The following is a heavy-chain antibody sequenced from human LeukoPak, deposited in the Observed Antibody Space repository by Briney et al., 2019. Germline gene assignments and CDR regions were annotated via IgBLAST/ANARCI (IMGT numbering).Heavy chain of an antibody. CDR1: GFTFSSYG. V-gene: IGHV3-30*18. D-gene: IGHD5-24*01. CDR2: ISYDGSNK. J-gene: IGHJ4*02. Sequence: PGGSLRLSCAASGFTFSSYGMHWVRQAPGKGLEWVAVISYDGSNKYYADSMKGRFTISRDNSKNTLYLQVNSLRTEDTAVYYCAKDLENGYKHGADYWGQGTLVTAST. CDR3: AKDLENGYKHGADY.